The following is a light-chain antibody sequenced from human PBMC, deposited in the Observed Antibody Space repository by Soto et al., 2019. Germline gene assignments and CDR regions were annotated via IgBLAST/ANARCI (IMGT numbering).Light chain of an antibody. Sequence: QSALTQPASVSGSPGQSITISCTGTSSDVGGYNYVSWYQQHPGKAAKVMIYEVSNRPSGVSNRFSGSKSGNTASLTISGLQAEDEADYYCNSYTSSGTLVFGGGTKLTVL. J-gene: IGLJ2*01. CDR1: SSDVGGYNY. V-gene: IGLV2-14*01. CDR2: EVS. CDR3: NSYTSSGTLV.